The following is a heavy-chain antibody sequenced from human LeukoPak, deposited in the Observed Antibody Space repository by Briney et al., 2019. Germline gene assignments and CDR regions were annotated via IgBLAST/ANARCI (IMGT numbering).Heavy chain of an antibody. Sequence: PSETLSLTSSVFGGSICSSFWNWIRLSPGTGLEWIGYISYNGRTNYSPSLKSRVIISIDTSKNQLSLNLTSVTAADTALYYCVRDRSGTYYNFDVWGQRTMVSVSA. D-gene: IGHD1-26*01. J-gene: IGHJ3*01. CDR1: GGSICSSF. CDR3: VRDRSGTYYNFDV. CDR2: ISYNGRT. V-gene: IGHV4-59*13.